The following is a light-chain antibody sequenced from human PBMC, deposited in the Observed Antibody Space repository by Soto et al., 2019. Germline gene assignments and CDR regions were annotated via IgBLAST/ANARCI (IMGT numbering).Light chain of an antibody. CDR2: EES. V-gene: IGKV1-9*01. CDR3: QQVKTYPLT. Sequence: DIHLTQSPSFLSASVGDRVTITCRPSQAVPNNMAWYQQKPGKPPKLLIYEESTLHSGVTSRFSGRKSGTQFTLTIDSLQPEDFATYYCQQVKTYPLTFGGGTKVEIK. J-gene: IGKJ4*01. CDR1: QAVPNN.